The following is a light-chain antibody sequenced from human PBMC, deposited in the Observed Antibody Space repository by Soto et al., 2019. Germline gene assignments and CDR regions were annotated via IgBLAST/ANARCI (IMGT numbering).Light chain of an antibody. V-gene: IGKV1-5*03. J-gene: IGKJ1*01. CDR3: QQYNSYSRT. CDR1: QSISSW. CDR2: KAA. Sequence: DIQMTQSPSTLSASVGDRVTITCRASQSISSWLAWYQQKPGKAPKLLIYKAASLESGVPTRFRGSGSGTEFTLTISILQPDDFANYYCQQYNSYSRTFGQGTKVEIK.